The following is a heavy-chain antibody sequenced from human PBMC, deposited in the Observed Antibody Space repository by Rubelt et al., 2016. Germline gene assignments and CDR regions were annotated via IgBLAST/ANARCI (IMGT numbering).Heavy chain of an antibody. Sequence: EVQVVESGGGLVQPGGSLRLSCAASGFTVSSKYMSWVRQAPGKGLEWVSHITTDGSRKSCADDVRGRFPISRDNAKNTLYLQMNSLRAEDTAVYYCARGYSSSSGSMDYWGQGTLVTVSS. D-gene: IGHD6-6*01. CDR3: ARGYSSSSGSMDY. V-gene: IGHV3-66*01. CDR2: ITTDGSRK. CDR1: GFTVSSKY. J-gene: IGHJ4*02.